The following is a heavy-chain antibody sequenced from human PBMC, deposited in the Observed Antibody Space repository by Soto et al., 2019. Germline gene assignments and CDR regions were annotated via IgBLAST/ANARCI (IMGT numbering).Heavy chain of an antibody. Sequence: XESLRISWKSSGDSFTSYWIGLVLQMPGKGLEWMGIIYPDDSDTTYSPSFQGLVTISADKSINTAYLHWSGLKASDTAMYFCARTFDTSGWYDSWGQGTLVTV. J-gene: IGHJ5*01. V-gene: IGHV5-51*01. CDR2: IYPDDSDT. CDR1: GDSFTSYW. CDR3: ARTFDTSGWYDS. D-gene: IGHD3-3*01.